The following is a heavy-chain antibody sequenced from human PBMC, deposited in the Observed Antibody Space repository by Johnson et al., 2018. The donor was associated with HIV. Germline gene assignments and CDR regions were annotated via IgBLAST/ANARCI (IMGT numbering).Heavy chain of an antibody. CDR3: AREISRYYYDCAAFDL. V-gene: IGHV3-23*04. CDR1: GFSFDSHA. CDR2: ISYSGSST. J-gene: IGHJ3*01. Sequence: MMLVESGGGLVQPGGSLRLSCAASGFSFDSHAINWVRQAPGKGLQWVSAISYSGSSTYYADSVKGRFTISRDNSRSTVYLHMINLRADDTALYYCAREISRYYYDCAAFDLWGQGTTVTVSS. D-gene: IGHD3-22*01.